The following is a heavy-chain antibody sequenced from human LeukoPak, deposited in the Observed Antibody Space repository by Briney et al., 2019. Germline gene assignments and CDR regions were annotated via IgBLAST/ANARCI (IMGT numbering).Heavy chain of an antibody. J-gene: IGHJ5*02. CDR3: ARVWNLFWFDP. V-gene: IGHV1-18*01. CDR1: GYTFTSYG. D-gene: IGHD1-7*01. Sequence: ASVKASCKASGYTFTSYGISWVRQAPGQGLEWMGWINTYNGNTNYAQRLQGRVTMTTDTSASTAYMELRSLRSDDTAVYYCARVWNLFWFDPWGQGTLVTVSS. CDR2: INTYNGNT.